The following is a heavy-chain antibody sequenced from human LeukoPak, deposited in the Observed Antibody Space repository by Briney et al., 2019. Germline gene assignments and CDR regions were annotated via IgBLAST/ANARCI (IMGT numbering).Heavy chain of an antibody. CDR2: IIPIFGTA. CDR1: GGTFSSYA. CDR3: ARTLKLERRLGMDV. V-gene: IGHV1-69*06. J-gene: IGHJ6*03. Sequence: ASVKVSCKASGGTFSSYAISWVRQAPGQGLEWMGGIIPIFGTANYAQKFQGRVTITADKSTSTAYMELSSVRSEDTAVYYCARTLKLERRLGMDVWGKGTTVTVSS. D-gene: IGHD1-1*01.